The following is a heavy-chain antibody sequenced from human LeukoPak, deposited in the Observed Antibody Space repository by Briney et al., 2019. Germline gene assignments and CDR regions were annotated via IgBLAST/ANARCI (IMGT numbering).Heavy chain of an antibody. D-gene: IGHD3-16*01. CDR3: AKRALTTSLWGGKADDAFDV. CDR2: ISGSGGST. Sequence: PGGSLRLSCAASGFTFSSYAMNWVRQAPGKGLEWVSAISGSGGSTYYADSVKGRFTISRDNSKNTLYLQMNSLRAEDTAVYYCAKRALTTSLWGGKADDAFDVWGQGTMVTVSS. J-gene: IGHJ3*01. V-gene: IGHV3-23*01. CDR1: GFTFSSYA.